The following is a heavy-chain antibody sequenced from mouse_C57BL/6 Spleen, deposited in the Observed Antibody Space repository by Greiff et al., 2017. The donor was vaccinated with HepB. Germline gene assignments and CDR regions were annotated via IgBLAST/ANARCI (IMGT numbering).Heavy chain of an antibody. V-gene: IGHV6-3*01. Sequence: EVKLVESGGGLVQPGGSMKLSCVASGFTFSNYWMNWVRQSPEKGLEWVAQIRLKSDNYAKHYAESVKGRLTISRSDSKSSVYLHMNNLRAEDTGCYCGTVDGYPYAMDYWGQGTSVTVSS. CDR1: GFTFSNYW. D-gene: IGHD2-3*01. J-gene: IGHJ4*01. CDR2: IRLKSDNYAK. CDR3: TVDGYPYAMDY.